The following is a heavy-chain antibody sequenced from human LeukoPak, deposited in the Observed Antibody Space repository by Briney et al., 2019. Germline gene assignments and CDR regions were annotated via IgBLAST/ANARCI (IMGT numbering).Heavy chain of an antibody. CDR3: ARGNSGSHWGDHYFYMNV. D-gene: IGHD1-26*01. V-gene: IGHV4-34*01. J-gene: IGHJ6*03. Sequence: SETLSLTCAVYGGSFRGYFWGWVRQTPGKGLEWLGEITHNGGTNYMPSLSGRVSVFQDVSKNQFSLKLSSVTAADTGVYYCARGNSGSHWGDHYFYMNVWGKGTTVIVSS. CDR2: ITHNGGT. CDR1: GGSFRGYF.